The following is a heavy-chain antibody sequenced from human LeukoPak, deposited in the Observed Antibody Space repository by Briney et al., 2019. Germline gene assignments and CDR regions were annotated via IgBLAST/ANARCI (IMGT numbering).Heavy chain of an antibody. J-gene: IGHJ4*02. CDR3: ARSYYRGNSGATDY. Sequence: GGSLRLSCAASGFTFSDYYMSWIRQAPGKGLERVAVMWYDGSNMYYADSVQGRFTISRDNSKNTLYLQMNSLRVEDTAVYYCARSYYRGNSGATDYWGQGTLVSVSS. CDR1: GFTFSDYY. CDR2: MWYDGSNM. D-gene: IGHD4-23*01. V-gene: IGHV3-33*08.